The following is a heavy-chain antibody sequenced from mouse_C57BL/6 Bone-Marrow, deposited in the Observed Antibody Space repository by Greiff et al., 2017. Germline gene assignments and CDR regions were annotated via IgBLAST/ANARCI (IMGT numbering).Heavy chain of an antibody. CDR2: SRNKANDYTT. CDR1: GFTFSDFY. V-gene: IGHV7-1*01. CDR3: ARGDD. Sequence: ESGGGLVQSGRSLRLSCATSGFTFSDFYMAWVRQAPGKGLEWIAASRNKANDYTTEYSASVKGRFIVSRDTSQSILYLQMNALRAEDTAIYYCARGDDWGQGTTLTVSS. J-gene: IGHJ2*01.